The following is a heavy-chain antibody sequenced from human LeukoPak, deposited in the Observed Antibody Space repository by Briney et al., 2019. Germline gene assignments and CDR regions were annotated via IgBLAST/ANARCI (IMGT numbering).Heavy chain of an antibody. CDR3: AKDNSHWLFDY. CDR1: GFTFSSYA. J-gene: IGHJ4*02. V-gene: IGHV3-23*01. Sequence: GGSLRLSCAASGFTFSSYAMSWVRQAPGKGLEWVSAISGSGGSTYYADSVKGRFTISRDNSKNTLYLQMNTLRAEDTSFYCAKDNSHWLFDYWGRGTLVTVSS. CDR2: ISGSGGST. D-gene: IGHD1-1*01.